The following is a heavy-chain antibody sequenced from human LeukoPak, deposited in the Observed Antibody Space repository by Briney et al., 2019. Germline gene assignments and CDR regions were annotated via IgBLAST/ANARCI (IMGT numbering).Heavy chain of an antibody. V-gene: IGHV3-23*01. CDR3: AKVSVWYTKGSYGY. CDR2: ISGSGGST. J-gene: IGHJ4*02. D-gene: IGHD3-16*01. Sequence: GGSLRLSCAASGFTFSSYAMSWVRQAPGKGLELVSAISGSGGSTYYADSVKGRFTISRDNSKNTLYLQMNSLRAEDTAVYYCAKVSVWYTKGSYGYWGQGTLVTVSS. CDR1: GFTFSSYA.